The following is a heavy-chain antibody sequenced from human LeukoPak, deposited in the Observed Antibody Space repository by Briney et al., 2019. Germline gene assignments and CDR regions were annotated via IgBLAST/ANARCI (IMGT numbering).Heavy chain of an antibody. CDR1: GFTLSSGSW. CDR2: FRSNGSDT. Sequence: GGSLRLSCAASGFTLSSGSWMHWVRQVPGKGLVWVSRFRSNGSDTTYADSVKGRFTISRDNAKNTLYLQMNSLRGEDTAVYYCASSTLGYFDYWGHGTLVTVSS. D-gene: IGHD7-27*01. CDR3: ASSTLGYFDY. J-gene: IGHJ4*01. V-gene: IGHV3-74*01.